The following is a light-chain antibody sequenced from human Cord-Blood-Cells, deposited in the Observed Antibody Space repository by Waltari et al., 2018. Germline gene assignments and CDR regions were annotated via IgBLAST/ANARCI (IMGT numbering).Light chain of an antibody. Sequence: DIQMTQSPSSLSAPVGDRVTITCQASQDISNYLNWYQQKPGKAPKLLIYDASNLETGVPSRFSGSGSGTDFTFTISSLQPEDIATYYCQQYDNLQLTFGGGTKVEIK. V-gene: IGKV1-33*01. J-gene: IGKJ4*01. CDR1: QDISNY. CDR2: DAS. CDR3: QQYDNLQLT.